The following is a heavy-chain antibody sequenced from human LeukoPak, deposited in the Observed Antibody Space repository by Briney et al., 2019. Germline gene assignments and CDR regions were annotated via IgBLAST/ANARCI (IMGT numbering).Heavy chain of an antibody. CDR2: IYYSGST. CDR1: GGSVSNYY. D-gene: IGHD3-22*01. CDR3: ARYYYDSSGYYSVNWFDP. V-gene: IGHV4-59*02. Sequence: PSETLSLTCSVSGGSVSNYYWSWIRQPPGKGLEWIGYIYYSGSTNYNPSLKSRVTISVDTSKNQFSLQLSSVTAADTAVYYCARYYYDSSGYYSVNWFDPWGQGTLVTVSS. J-gene: IGHJ5*02.